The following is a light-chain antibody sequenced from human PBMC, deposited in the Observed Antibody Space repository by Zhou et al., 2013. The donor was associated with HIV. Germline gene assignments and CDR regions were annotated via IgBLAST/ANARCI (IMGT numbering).Light chain of an antibody. CDR1: HSLVHNNGNTY. CDR3: MQGTHWPPVT. Sequence: DVVMTQSPLSLPATLGQPASISCRSSHSLVHNNGNTYLSWFQQRPGQSPRRLIYMVSTRNLGVPDRFSGSGSGTHFTLTISRVEAEDVGIYYCMQGTHWPPVTFGQGTRLEIK. V-gene: IGKV2-30*02. J-gene: IGKJ5*01. CDR2: MVS.